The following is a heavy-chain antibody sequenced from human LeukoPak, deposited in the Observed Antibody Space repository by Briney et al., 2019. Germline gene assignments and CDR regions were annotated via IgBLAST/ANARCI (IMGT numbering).Heavy chain of an antibody. CDR1: GGSVSSGSYY. D-gene: IGHD3-22*01. Sequence: KPSETLSLTCTVSGGSVSSGSYYWSWIRQPPGKGLEWIGYIYYSGSTNYNPSLKSRVTISVDTSKNQFSLKLSSVTAADTAVYYCVTYYFDSSGPKKNYWGQGTLVTVSS. J-gene: IGHJ4*02. CDR3: VTYYFDSSGPKKNY. CDR2: IYYSGST. V-gene: IGHV4-61*01.